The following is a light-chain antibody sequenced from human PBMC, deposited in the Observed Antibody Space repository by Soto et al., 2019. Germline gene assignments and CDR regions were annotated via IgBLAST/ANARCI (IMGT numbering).Light chain of an antibody. CDR1: QNISSY. V-gene: IGKV3-20*01. CDR2: DVS. CDR3: QQYGSSPWT. Sequence: EIVLTQSPGTLSLPPGERATLSCRASQNISSYLIWYQQKPGQAPRLLIYDVSNRATGIPDRFSGTGPGTDFTLTISRLEPEDFAVYYCQQYGSSPWTFGQGTKVGIK. J-gene: IGKJ1*01.